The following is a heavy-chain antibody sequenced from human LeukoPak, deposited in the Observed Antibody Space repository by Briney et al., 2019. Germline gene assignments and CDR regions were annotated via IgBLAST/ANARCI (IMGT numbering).Heavy chain of an antibody. J-gene: IGHJ4*02. V-gene: IGHV3-30*02. CDR3: ARAVITSGGY. CDR1: GFTFSNYG. CDR2: IRYDGSNK. Sequence: GGSLRLSCAASGFTFSNYGMYWVRQAPGKGLEWVAFIRYDGSNKYYADSVKGRFTISRDNSKNTLYLQMNSLRAEDTAVYYCARAVITSGGYWGQGTLVTVFS. D-gene: IGHD3-10*01.